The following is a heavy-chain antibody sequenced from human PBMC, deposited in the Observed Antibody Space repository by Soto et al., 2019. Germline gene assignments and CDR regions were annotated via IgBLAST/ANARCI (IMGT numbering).Heavy chain of an antibody. Sequence: QVQLVQSGAEVKKPGASVKVSCTTSGYTFTTYDINWVRQATGQGFEWMGWMNPNSGNTGYAQKFQGRVTMTRDTPISTAYKELSSLRSEDTAVYYCVRNLNGFDPWGQGTLVTVSS. CDR3: VRNLNGFDP. V-gene: IGHV1-8*02. CDR1: GYTFTTYD. J-gene: IGHJ5*02. CDR2: MNPNSGNT.